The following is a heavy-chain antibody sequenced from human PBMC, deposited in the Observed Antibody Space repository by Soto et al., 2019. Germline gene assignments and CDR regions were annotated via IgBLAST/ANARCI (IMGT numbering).Heavy chain of an antibody. CDR3: ARDSSDSSGYYHGAFDI. J-gene: IGHJ3*02. CDR2: IYSGGST. Sequence: GGSLRLSCAASGFTFSSNYMSWVRQAPGKGLEWVSVIYSGGSTYYADSVKGRFTISRDNSKNTLYLQMNSLRAEDTAVYYCARDSSDSSGYYHGAFDIWGQGTMVTVSS. D-gene: IGHD3-22*01. V-gene: IGHV3-53*01. CDR1: GFTFSSNY.